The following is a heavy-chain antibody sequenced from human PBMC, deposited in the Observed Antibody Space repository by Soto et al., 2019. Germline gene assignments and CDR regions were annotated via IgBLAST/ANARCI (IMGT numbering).Heavy chain of an antibody. D-gene: IGHD3-22*01. CDR3: AREPQYSSPWPPIDF. J-gene: IGHJ4*02. CDR1: GYTFTDYG. V-gene: IGHV1-18*01. Sequence: QVQLVQSGAEVRKPGASVKVYCKASGYTFTDYGISWVRQAPGQRLEWMGWIHTYNGNTNYAQKPQGKVNQAPDTTTSHAYMEVRTLRSDDTAVYFWAREPQYSSPWPPIDFWGQGTLVAVSS. CDR2: IHTYNGNT.